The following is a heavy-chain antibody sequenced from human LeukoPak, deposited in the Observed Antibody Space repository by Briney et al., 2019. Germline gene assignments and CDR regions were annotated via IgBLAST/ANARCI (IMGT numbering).Heavy chain of an antibody. Sequence: GGSLRLSCAASGFTFSSYSMNWVRQAPGKGLEWVSSISSSSSYIYYADSVKGRFTISRDNAKNSLYLQMNSLRAEDTAVYYCARGGDRTAAGISQFDPWGQGTLVTVSS. D-gene: IGHD6-13*01. J-gene: IGHJ5*02. CDR3: ARGGDRTAAGISQFDP. CDR2: ISSSSSYI. V-gene: IGHV3-21*01. CDR1: GFTFSSYS.